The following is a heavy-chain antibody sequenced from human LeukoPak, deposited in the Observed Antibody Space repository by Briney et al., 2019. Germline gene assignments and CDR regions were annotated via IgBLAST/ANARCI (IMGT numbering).Heavy chain of an antibody. Sequence: ASVKVSCKASGYTFTSYYMHWVRQAPGQGLEWMGLINPSGGSTSYSQRFQGRVTMTRDMSTSTIYMELSSLRSEDTAVYYCARGRSYSSSWPDFQHWGQGTLVTVSS. V-gene: IGHV1-46*01. CDR2: INPSGGST. D-gene: IGHD6-13*01. CDR1: GYTFTSYY. J-gene: IGHJ1*01. CDR3: ARGRSYSSSWPDFQH.